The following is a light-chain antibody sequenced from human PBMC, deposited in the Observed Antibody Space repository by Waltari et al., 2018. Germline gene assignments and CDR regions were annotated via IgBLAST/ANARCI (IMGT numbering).Light chain of an antibody. V-gene: IGKV3-20*01. CDR2: GSS. CDR1: QSAASIY. Sequence: EYVLTQSPGTLSLSPGERATLSCRASQSAASIYLAWYQQNPGQAPKLLIYGSSNRATGIPDRFSGSGSGKDFTLTISRLEPEDFAVYYCQQYGDSPLYTFGRGTKLEIK. J-gene: IGKJ2*01. CDR3: QQYGDSPLYT.